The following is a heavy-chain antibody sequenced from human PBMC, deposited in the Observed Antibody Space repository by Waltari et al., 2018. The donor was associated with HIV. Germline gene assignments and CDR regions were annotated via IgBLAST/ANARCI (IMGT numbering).Heavy chain of an antibody. Sequence: EVQLEVPGGDLVLLDRSLRPYCDASGFTFDDFPFHWVRQVQGKGLEWVSGISGNSKTIGYVDSVRGRFVISRDSAKNTLYLQMNSLRVEDTAFYFCAKEGAGPGTGWNFFDFCSQGTLVTVSS. D-gene: IGHD1-7*01. V-gene: IGHV3-9*01. CDR1: GFTFDDFP. CDR2: ISGNSKTI. J-gene: IGHJ4*02. CDR3: AKEGAGPGTGWNFFDF.